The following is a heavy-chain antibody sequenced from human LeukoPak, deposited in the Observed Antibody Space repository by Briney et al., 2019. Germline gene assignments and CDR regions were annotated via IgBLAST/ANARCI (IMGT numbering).Heavy chain of an antibody. V-gene: IGHV4-59*11. J-gene: IGHJ4*02. Sequence: SETLSLTCAVSGGSTSSQFWSWIRQVPGKGLECIGHIYHGGSTNYNPSLESRVTISFDTSKNQFSLKLTSVTAADTAMYYCANDLGGRADYWGQGTLVTVSS. CDR3: ANDLGGRADY. CDR2: IYHGGST. D-gene: IGHD2-15*01. CDR1: GGSTSSQF.